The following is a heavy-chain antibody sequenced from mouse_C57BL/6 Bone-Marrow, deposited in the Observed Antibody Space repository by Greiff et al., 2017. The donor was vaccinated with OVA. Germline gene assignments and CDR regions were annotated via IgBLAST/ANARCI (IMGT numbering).Heavy chain of an antibody. CDR2: ISSGGSYT. V-gene: IGHV5-6*01. CDR3: ARGRFAY. J-gene: IGHJ3*01. CDR1: GFTFSSYG. Sequence: EVQRVESGGDLVKPGGSLKLSCAASGFTFSSYGMSWVRQTPDKRLEWVATISSGGSYTYYPDSVKGRFTISRDNAKNTLYLQMSSLKSEDTAMYYCARGRFAYWGQGTLVTVSA.